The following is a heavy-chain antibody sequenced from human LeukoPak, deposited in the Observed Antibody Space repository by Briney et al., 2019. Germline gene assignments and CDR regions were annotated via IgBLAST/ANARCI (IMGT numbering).Heavy chain of an antibody. Sequence: PGGSLRLSCAASGFTFSSYWMSWVRQAPGKGLEWVANIKQDGSEKYYVDSVKGRFTISRDNAKNSLYLQMNSLRAEDTAVYYCARVGRGYSYGLPLYYYYYMDVWGKGTTVTVSS. CDR3: ARVGRGYSYGLPLYYYYYMDV. V-gene: IGHV3-7*01. CDR2: IKQDGSEK. J-gene: IGHJ6*03. D-gene: IGHD5-18*01. CDR1: GFTFSSYW.